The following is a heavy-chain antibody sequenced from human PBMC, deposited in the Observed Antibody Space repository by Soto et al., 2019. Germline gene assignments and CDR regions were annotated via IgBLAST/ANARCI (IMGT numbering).Heavy chain of an antibody. D-gene: IGHD3-16*01. CDR2: IIPVFGTP. J-gene: IGHJ4*02. CDR1: GGTFTTST. Sequence: QVQLVQSGAEVKKPGSSVTVSCQTSGGTFTTSTISWVRQAPGQGLEWMGGIIPVFGTPSYAQKFQGRVTMIADKSSSTAYMELRTLRSEDTAMYYCARPADYVSGFSQWGQGTLVTVSS. CDR3: ARPADYVSGFSQ. V-gene: IGHV1-69*06.